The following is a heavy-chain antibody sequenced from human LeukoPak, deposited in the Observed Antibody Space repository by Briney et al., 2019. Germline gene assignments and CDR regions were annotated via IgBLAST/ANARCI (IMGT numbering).Heavy chain of an antibody. CDR1: GFTFGDYA. Sequence: PGRSLRLSCTASGFTFGDYAMSWVRQAPGKGLEWVGFIRSKAYGGTTEYAAPVKGRFTISRDDSKNIAYLQMNSLKTEDTAVYYCTRDPYYYDSSGYYYWGQGTLVTVSS. J-gene: IGHJ4*02. CDR2: IRSKAYGGTT. D-gene: IGHD3-22*01. CDR3: TRDPYYYDSSGYYY. V-gene: IGHV3-49*04.